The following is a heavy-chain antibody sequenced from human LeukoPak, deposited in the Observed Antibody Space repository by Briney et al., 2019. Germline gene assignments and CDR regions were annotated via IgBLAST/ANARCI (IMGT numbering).Heavy chain of an antibody. CDR1: GGSISSSNW. Sequence: PSETLSLTCAVSGGSISSSNWWSWVRQPPGKGLEWIGEIYHSGSTNYNPSLKSRVTISVDKSKNQFSQKLSSVTAADTAVYYCAVGGVYLRGGAEAFDIWGQGTMVTVSS. V-gene: IGHV4-4*02. J-gene: IGHJ3*02. D-gene: IGHD3-10*01. CDR2: IYHSGST. CDR3: AVGGVYLRGGAEAFDI.